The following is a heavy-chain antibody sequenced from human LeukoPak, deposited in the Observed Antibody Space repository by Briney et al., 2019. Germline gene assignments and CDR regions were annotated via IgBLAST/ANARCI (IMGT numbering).Heavy chain of an antibody. Sequence: GASVKVSCKASGYTFTGYYMHWVRQAPGQGLEWMGWINPNSGGTNYAQKLQGRVTMTTDTSTSTAYMELRSLRSDDTAVYYCARDSVWFGEPEYFQHWGQGTLVTVSS. D-gene: IGHD3-10*01. CDR3: ARDSVWFGEPEYFQH. CDR2: INPNSGGT. J-gene: IGHJ1*01. CDR1: GYTFTGYY. V-gene: IGHV1-2*02.